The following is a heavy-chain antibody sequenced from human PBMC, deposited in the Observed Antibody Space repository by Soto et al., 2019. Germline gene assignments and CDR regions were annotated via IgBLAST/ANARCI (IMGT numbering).Heavy chain of an antibody. CDR2: IYHSGST. J-gene: IGHJ4*02. CDR1: SGSISSSNW. CDR3: ARAVEVVPAASYGYFDY. V-gene: IGHV4-4*02. Sequence: QVQRQESGPGLVKPSGTLSLTCAVSSGSISSSNWWSWVRQPPGKGLEWIGEIYHSGSTNYNPSLKSRVTISVDKSKNQFSLKLSSVTAADTAVYYCARAVEVVPAASYGYFDYWGQGTLVTVSS. D-gene: IGHD2-2*01.